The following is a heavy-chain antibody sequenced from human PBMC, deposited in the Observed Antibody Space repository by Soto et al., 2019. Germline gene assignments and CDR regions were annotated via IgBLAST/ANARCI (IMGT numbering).Heavy chain of an antibody. CDR1: GGSISSGGYS. Sequence: SETLSLTCAVSGGSISSGGYSWSWIRQPPGKGLEWIGYIYHSGSTYYNPSLKSRVTISVDTSKNQFSLKLSSVTAADTAVYYCARHYYGSGSYYKPKPPSVNWFDPWGQGTLVTVSS. V-gene: IGHV4-30-2*03. CDR2: IYHSGST. CDR3: ARHYYGSGSYYKPKPPSVNWFDP. D-gene: IGHD3-10*01. J-gene: IGHJ5*02.